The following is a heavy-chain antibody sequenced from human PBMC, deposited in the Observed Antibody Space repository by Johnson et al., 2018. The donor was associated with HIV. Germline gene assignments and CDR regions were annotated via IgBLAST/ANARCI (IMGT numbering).Heavy chain of an antibody. CDR1: GFTFRAYY. J-gene: IGHJ3*01. CDR2: IRSSGTSI. V-gene: IGHV3-11*04. CDR3: ARESTPWGGDYVGYSFDL. Sequence: QVQLVESGGGLVKPGGSLRLSCAASGFTFRAYYMNWMRQAPGTGLEWISHIRSSGTSIFYADSVKCRFTISRDNAKKLLYIQMSGLTGEDTATYYCARESTPWGGDYVGYSFDLWGQGTTVTVTS. D-gene: IGHD4-17*01.